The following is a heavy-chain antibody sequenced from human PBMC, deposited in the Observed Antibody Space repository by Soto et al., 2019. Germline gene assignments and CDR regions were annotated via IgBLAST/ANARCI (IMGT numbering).Heavy chain of an antibody. Sequence: WSLRLSCAASGFSFSSYWMHWVRQVPGKGLVWVARMNEDGGTTDYADSVKGRFTISRDNAKNTLYLQMNSLRVEDTADYYCASDLSGRADVWGQGTTVTVSS. CDR3: ASDLSGRADV. V-gene: IGHV3-74*01. CDR1: GFSFSSYW. CDR2: MNEDGGTT. J-gene: IGHJ6*02. D-gene: IGHD3-10*01.